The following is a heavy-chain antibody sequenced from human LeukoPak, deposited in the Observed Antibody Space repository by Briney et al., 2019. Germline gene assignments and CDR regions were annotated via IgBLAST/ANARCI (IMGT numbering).Heavy chain of an antibody. J-gene: IGHJ3*02. Sequence: GGSLRLSCAASGFTFSSYAMSWVRQAPGKGLEWVSAISGSGGNTYYADSVKGRFTISRDNSKNTLYLQMNSLSAEDTAVYYCAKDLNFYVGGAFDIWGQGTMVTVSS. V-gene: IGHV3-23*01. CDR3: AKDLNFYVGGAFDI. CDR1: GFTFSSYA. CDR2: ISGSGGNT. D-gene: IGHD3-16*01.